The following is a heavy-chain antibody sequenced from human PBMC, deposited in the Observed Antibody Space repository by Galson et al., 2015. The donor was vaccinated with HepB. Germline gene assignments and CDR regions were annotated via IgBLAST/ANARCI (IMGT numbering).Heavy chain of an antibody. V-gene: IGHV2-70*17. CDR3: ARIATTVTSSGGLDS. CDR2: IDWDDDK. CDR1: VFSLTTPGMC. J-gene: IGHJ4*02. D-gene: IGHD3-10*01. Sequence: PALVKPTQTLTLTCTFSVFSLTTPGMCVSWIRQPPGKALEWLARIDWDDDKFYTTSLKTRLTISKDTSKNQVVLRMTNMDPVDTATYFCARIATTVTSSGGLDSWGQGILVTVSS.